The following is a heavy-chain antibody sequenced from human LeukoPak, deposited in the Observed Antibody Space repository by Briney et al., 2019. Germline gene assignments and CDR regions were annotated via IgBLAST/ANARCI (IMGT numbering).Heavy chain of an antibody. CDR3: ARVRFPGRFDP. D-gene: IGHD3-3*01. CDR2: IYYSGST. J-gene: IGHJ5*02. Sequence: SETLSLTCTVSGGSISSYYWSWIRQPPGKGLEWIGYIYYSGSTNYNPSLKSRVTISVDTSKNQFSLKLSSVTAADTAVYYYARVRFPGRFDPWGQGTLVTVSS. V-gene: IGHV4-59*01. CDR1: GGSISSYY.